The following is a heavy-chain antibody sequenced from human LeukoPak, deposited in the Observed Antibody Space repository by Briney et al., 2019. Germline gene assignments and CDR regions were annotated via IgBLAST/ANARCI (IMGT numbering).Heavy chain of an antibody. CDR3: ARGSGTSWFDY. D-gene: IGHD2-2*01. CDR1: GYTFTDNY. J-gene: IGHJ4*02. Sequence: ASVTVSCKASGYTFTDNYMHWVQQAAGQGPEGMGSFNARIGGTNYEQKFQGRVTMTRDTSISTAYMELTSLRFDDTARYSCARGSGTSWFDYWGQGTLVTVSS. V-gene: IGHV1-2*02. CDR2: FNARIGGT.